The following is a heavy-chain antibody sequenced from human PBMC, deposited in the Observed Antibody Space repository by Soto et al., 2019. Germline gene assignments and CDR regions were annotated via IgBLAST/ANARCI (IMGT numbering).Heavy chain of an antibody. Sequence: SETLSLTCTVSGGSISSSSYYWGWIRQPPGKGLEWIGRIYYSGSTYYNPSLKSRVTISVDTSKNQFSLKLSSVTAADTAVYYCARNGSPEDSGVAGTYWGQGTLVTVSS. CDR1: GGSISSSSYY. CDR2: IYYSGST. D-gene: IGHD6-19*01. J-gene: IGHJ4*02. V-gene: IGHV4-39*01. CDR3: ARNGSPEDSGVAGTY.